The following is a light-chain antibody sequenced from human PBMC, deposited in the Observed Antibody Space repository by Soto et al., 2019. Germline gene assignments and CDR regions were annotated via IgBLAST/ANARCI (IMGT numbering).Light chain of an antibody. CDR2: YAS. Sequence: EVVMTQSPATLSLSPGERVTLSCRASESVHRNLAWYQQKPGQGPSLLIYYASTRATGVPDRFTGSVSGTEFTLTISSLQSEDFGVYHCQHYSNWPPTFGPGTKVEIK. CDR3: QHYSNWPPT. V-gene: IGKV3-15*01. CDR1: ESVHRN. J-gene: IGKJ3*01.